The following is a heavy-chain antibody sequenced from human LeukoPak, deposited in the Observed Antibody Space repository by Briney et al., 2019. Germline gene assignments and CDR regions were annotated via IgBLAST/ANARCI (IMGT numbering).Heavy chain of an antibody. V-gene: IGHV1-46*01. CDR2: INPSSGST. Sequence: ASVKVSCKASGYTFTNYYMQWVRQAPGQGLEWMGIINPSSGSTSYAQKFHGRVTMTRDTSTSTVYLELSRLRSEDTAVYFCARVVPRYYDTSGANWFDPWGQGTLVTVSS. J-gene: IGHJ5*02. D-gene: IGHD3-22*01. CDR3: ARVVPRYYDTSGANWFDP. CDR1: GYTFTNYY.